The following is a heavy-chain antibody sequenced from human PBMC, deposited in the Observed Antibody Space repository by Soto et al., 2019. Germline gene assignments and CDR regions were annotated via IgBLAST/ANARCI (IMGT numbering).Heavy chain of an antibody. CDR3: AREVSSGWYKSHAFDI. CDR2: ISAYNGNT. V-gene: IGHV1-18*01. J-gene: IGHJ3*02. D-gene: IGHD6-19*01. CDR1: GYTFTSYG. Sequence: ASVKVSCKASGYTFTSYGISWVRQAPGQGLEWMGWISAYNGNTNYAQKLQGRVTMTTDTSTSTAYMELRSLRSDDTAVYYCAREVSSGWYKSHAFDIWGQGTMVTVSS.